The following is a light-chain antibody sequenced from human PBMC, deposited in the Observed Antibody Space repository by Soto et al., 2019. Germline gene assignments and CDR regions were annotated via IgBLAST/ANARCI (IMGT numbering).Light chain of an antibody. J-gene: IGKJ4*01. CDR3: QQYTKVPA. Sequence: DIQMTQSPSSLSASVGDRVTITCRASQGVSNYLGWYQQIPGKVPKLLISAATTLQSGVPSRFSGSGSGTDLAHTISSLQHEDVVTYYCQQYTKVPAFGGGTKVEIK. CDR2: AAT. CDR1: QGVSNY. V-gene: IGKV1-27*01.